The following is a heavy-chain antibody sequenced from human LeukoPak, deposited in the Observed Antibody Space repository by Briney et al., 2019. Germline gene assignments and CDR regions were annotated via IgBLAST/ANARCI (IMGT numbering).Heavy chain of an antibody. V-gene: IGHV4-59*08. J-gene: IGHJ5*02. CDR2: IYYSGST. CDR3: ASSYYYDSSGYWRFDP. Sequence: SETLSLTCTVSGGSISSYYWSWIRQPPGKGLEWIGYIYYSGSTNYNPSLKSRVTISVDTSKNQFSLKLSSVTAADTAVYYCASSYYYDSSGYWRFDPWGQGTLVTVSS. CDR1: GGSISSYY. D-gene: IGHD3-22*01.